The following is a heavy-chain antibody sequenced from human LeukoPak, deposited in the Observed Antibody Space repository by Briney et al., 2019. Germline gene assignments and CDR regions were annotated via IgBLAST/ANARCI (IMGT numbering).Heavy chain of an antibody. J-gene: IGHJ6*03. V-gene: IGHV7-4-1*02. CDR3: ARGGSSGWYALYYYYYMDV. CDR2: INTNTGNP. D-gene: IGHD6-19*01. CDR1: GYTFTSYA. Sequence: ASVKVSCKASGYTFTSYAMNWVRQAPGQGLEWMGWINTNTGNPTYAQGFTGRLVFSLDTSVSTAYLQISSLKAEDTAVYYCARGGSSGWYALYYYYYMDVWGKGTTVTVSS.